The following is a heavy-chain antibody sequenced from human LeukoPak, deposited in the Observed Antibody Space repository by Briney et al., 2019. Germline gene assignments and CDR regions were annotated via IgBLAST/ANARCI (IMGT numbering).Heavy chain of an antibody. J-gene: IGHJ4*02. CDR2: IWSDGSNK. D-gene: IGHD3-22*01. CDR3: AKNDYYYDSSGYYY. CDR1: AFTFSNYA. V-gene: IGHV3-33*06. Sequence: GRSLRLSCAASAFTFSNYAMHWVRQAPGKGLEWVAVIWSDGSNKNYADSVKGRFTISRDNSKNTLYLQMNSLRAEDTAVYYCAKNDYYYDSSGYYYWGQGTLVTVSS.